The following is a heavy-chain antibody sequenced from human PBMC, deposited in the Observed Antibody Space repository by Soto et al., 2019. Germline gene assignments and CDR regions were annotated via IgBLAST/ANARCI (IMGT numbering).Heavy chain of an antibody. D-gene: IGHD4-17*01. J-gene: IGHJ4*02. CDR2: IYYRGST. CDR1: GGSISSGGYY. V-gene: IGHV4-31*03. CDR3: ARSPEATVTAFDY. Sequence: QVQLQESGPGLVKPSQTLSLTCTVSGGSISSGGYYWSWIRQHPGKGLEWIGYIYYRGSTYYNPTLKSRVTISVDTSKNHFSLKLSSVTAADTAVYYCARSPEATVTAFDYWGQGTLVTVSS.